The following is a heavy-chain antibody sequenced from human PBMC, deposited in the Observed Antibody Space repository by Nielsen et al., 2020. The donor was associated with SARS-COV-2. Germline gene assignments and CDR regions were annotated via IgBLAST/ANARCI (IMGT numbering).Heavy chain of an antibody. V-gene: IGHV4-59*12. Sequence: SETLSLTCTVSGDSISSYYWSWIRQAPGKGLEWIGYINYSGSTYYNPSLKSRVTISVDTSKNQFSLKLSSVTAADTALYYCARERVGGITIFGVVTRYGMDVWGQGTTVTVSS. CDR1: GDSISSYY. J-gene: IGHJ6*02. CDR3: ARERVGGITIFGVVTRYGMDV. CDR2: INYSGST. D-gene: IGHD3-3*01.